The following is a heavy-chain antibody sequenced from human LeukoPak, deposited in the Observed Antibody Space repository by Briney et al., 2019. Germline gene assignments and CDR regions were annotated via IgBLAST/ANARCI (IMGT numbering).Heavy chain of an antibody. CDR2: ISGSGGST. D-gene: IGHD1-26*01. CDR3: ARGQYSGSYYHYYYYMDV. CDR1: GFTFSSYA. J-gene: IGHJ6*03. Sequence: GGSLRLSCAASGFTFSSYAMSWVRQAPGKGLEWVSAISGSGGSTYYADSVKGRFTISRDNSKNTLYLQMNSLRAEDKAVYYCARGQYSGSYYHYYYYMDVWGKGTTVTVSS. V-gene: IGHV3-23*01.